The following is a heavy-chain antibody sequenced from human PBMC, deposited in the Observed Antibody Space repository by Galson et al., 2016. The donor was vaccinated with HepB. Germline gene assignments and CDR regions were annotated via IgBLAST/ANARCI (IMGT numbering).Heavy chain of an antibody. Sequence: SLRLSCAASGFSFSSYGMHWVRQAPGKGLEWVAVISYDGSNKYYADSVKGQFTVSRDNYKNTLYLQMNTLRAEDTAVYYCARADIGTSGTFPKFDPWGQGTLVTVSS. CDR1: GFSFSSYG. CDR3: ARADIGTSGTFPKFDP. V-gene: IGHV3-30*03. D-gene: IGHD6-13*01. J-gene: IGHJ5*02. CDR2: ISYDGSNK.